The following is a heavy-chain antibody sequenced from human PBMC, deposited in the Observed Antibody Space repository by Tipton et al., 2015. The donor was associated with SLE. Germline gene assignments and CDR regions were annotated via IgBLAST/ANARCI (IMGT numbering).Heavy chain of an antibody. V-gene: IGHV3-53*01. J-gene: IGHJ3*02. CDR3: AREKPGWGLGFDI. CDR2: IYSGGST. Sequence: GSLRLSCAASGFTVSSNYMSWVRQAPGKGLEWVSVIYSGGSTYYADSVKGRFTISRDNSKNTLYLQMNSLRAEDTAVYYCAREKPGWGLGFDIWGQGTMVTVSS. D-gene: IGHD3-16*01. CDR1: GFTVSSNY.